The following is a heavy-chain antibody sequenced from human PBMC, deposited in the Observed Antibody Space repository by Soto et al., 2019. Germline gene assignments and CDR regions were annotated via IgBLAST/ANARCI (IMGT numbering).Heavy chain of an antibody. V-gene: IGHV3-30-3*01. CDR2: ISYDGSNK. CDR1: GFTFSSYA. CDR3: ARDRSVVTAMYYFDY. J-gene: IGHJ4*02. D-gene: IGHD2-21*02. Sequence: PGGSLRLSCAASGFTFSSYAMHWVRQAPGKGLEWVAVISYDGSNKYYADSVKGRFTISRDNSKNTLYLQMNSLRAEDTAVYYCARDRSVVTAMYYFDYWGQGTLVTAPQ.